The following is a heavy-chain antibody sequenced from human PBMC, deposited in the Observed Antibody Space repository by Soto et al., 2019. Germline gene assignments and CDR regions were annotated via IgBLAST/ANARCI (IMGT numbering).Heavy chain of an antibody. J-gene: IGHJ4*02. CDR2: ISYDGSNK. CDR3: AKDPAYCGGDCYSVYYFDY. CDR1: GFTFSSYA. V-gene: IGHV3-30-3*01. Sequence: LRLSCAASGFTFSSYAMHWVRQAPGKGLKWVAVISYDGSNKYYADSVKGRFTISRDNSKNTLYLQMNSLRAEDTAVYYCAKDPAYCGGDCYSVYYFDYWGQGTLVTVSS. D-gene: IGHD2-21*02.